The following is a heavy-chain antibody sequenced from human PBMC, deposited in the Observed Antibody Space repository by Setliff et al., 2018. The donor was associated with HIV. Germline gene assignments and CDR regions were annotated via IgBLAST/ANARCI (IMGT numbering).Heavy chain of an antibody. CDR1: GGSMKNFY. Sequence: SETLSLTCTVSGGSMKNFYWSWIRQVPGGRLQWIGHIHYSGIVNYRLSLSNRLTISAQTSKKQFTLTLNSVTTADTALYFCARVAKDSSFFSASGPSYFVPWGHGTRVTSPQ. D-gene: IGHD1-26*01. V-gene: IGHV4-59*01. CDR2: IHYSGIV. J-gene: IGHJ5*02. CDR3: ARVAKDSSFFSASGPSYFVP.